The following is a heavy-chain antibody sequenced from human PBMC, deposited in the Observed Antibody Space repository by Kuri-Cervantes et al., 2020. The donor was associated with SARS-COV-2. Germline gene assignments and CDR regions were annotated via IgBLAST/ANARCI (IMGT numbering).Heavy chain of an antibody. CDR3: ARAGSSSWRDLDWDY. CDR2: INAGNGNT. V-gene: IGHV1-3*01. J-gene: IGHJ4*02. D-gene: IGHD6-13*01. Sequence: ASVKVSCKASGGTFSSYAMHWVRQAPGQRLEWMGWINAGNGNTKYSQKFQGRVTITRDTSASTAYMELSSLRSEDTAVYYCARAGSSSWRDLDWDYWGQGTLVTVSS. CDR1: GGTFSSYA.